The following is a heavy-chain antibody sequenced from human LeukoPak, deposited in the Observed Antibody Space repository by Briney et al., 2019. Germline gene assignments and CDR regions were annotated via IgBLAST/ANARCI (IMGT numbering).Heavy chain of an antibody. V-gene: IGHV3-66*01. J-gene: IGHJ4*02. CDR2: IYSGGST. Sequence: PGGSLRLSCAAFGFTVSSNYMSWVRQAPGKGLEWVSVIYSGGSTYYADSVKGRFTISRDNSKNTLYLQMNSLRAEDTAVYYCARDSGAAAHYFDYWGRGTLVTVSS. CDR3: ARDSGAAAHYFDY. CDR1: GFTVSSNY. D-gene: IGHD2-2*01.